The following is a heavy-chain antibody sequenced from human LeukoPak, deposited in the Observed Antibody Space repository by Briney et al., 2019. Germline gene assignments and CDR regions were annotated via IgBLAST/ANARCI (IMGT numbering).Heavy chain of an antibody. V-gene: IGHV4-38-2*01. CDR3: ASRVAAPFDY. J-gene: IGHJ4*02. CDR2: IYHSGST. CDR1: GYSISSGYY. Sequence: SETLSLTCAVSGYSISSGYYWGWIRQPPGKGLEWIGSIYHSGSTYYNPSLKSRVTISVDTSKNQLSLKLSSVTAADTAVYYCASRVAAPFDYWGQGTLVTVSS. D-gene: IGHD6-6*01.